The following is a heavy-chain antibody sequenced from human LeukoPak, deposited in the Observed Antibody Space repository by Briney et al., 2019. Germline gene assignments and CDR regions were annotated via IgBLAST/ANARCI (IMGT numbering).Heavy chain of an antibody. CDR2: INPNNGDT. Sequence: GASVKVSCKASGYTFTGYYMHWVRQAPGHGLEWMGWINPNNGDTTYAQKFQDRVILTRDMSIYTVYMELTNLESDDTAVYYCARPNGDYYNWFDPWGQGTLVTVSS. CDR3: ARPNGDYYNWFDP. D-gene: IGHD4-17*01. CDR1: GYTFTGYY. V-gene: IGHV1-2*02. J-gene: IGHJ5*02.